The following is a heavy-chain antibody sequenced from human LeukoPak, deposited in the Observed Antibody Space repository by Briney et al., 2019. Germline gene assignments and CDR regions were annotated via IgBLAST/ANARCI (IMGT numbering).Heavy chain of an antibody. CDR1: GFTLNNYA. J-gene: IGHJ4*02. V-gene: IGHV3-23*01. Sequence: GGSLRLSCAASGFTLNNYAMSWVRQAPGKGLEWVSVVSESDGSTYSADSVKGRFTMSRDNSKNTLHLQTNSLRAEDTAVYYCARASDPSGFDYWGQGTLVTVSS. CDR2: VSESDGST. CDR3: ARASDPSGFDY. D-gene: IGHD1-26*01.